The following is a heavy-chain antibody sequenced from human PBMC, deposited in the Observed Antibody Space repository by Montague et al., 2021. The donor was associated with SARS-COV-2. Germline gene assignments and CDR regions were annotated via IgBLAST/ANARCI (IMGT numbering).Heavy chain of an antibody. CDR3: AKTEAGYCSGGSCVVDY. CDR2: ISGSGGDT. V-gene: IGHV3-23*01. D-gene: IGHD2-15*01. Sequence: SLRLSCAASGFTFSSYAMSWVRQAPGKGLEWVSVISGSGGDTYYADSVKGRFTISRDNFKNTQYLQMNSLRAEDAAVYYCAKTEAGYCSGGSCVVDYWGQGTLVIGSS. CDR1: GFTFSSYA. J-gene: IGHJ4*02.